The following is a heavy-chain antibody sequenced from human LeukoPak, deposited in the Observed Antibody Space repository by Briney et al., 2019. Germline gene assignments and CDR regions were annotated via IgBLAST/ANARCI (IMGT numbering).Heavy chain of an antibody. CDR1: GFTVSSNY. CDR2: IYSCCST. J-gene: IGHJ1*01. Sequence: GGSLRLSCAASGFTVSSNYMSWVRQAPGKELEWVSVIYSCCSTYYADSVKGRFTISRDNSKNTLYLQMNSLRAEDTAVYYCARSGMTMIVQQWVQGTLVTVSS. CDR3: ARSGMTMIVQQ. D-gene: IGHD3-22*01. V-gene: IGHV3-66*02.